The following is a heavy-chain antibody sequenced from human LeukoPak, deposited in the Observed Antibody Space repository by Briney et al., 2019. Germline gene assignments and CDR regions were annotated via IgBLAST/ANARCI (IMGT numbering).Heavy chain of an antibody. CDR2: IDAGNGDT. CDR1: GYTFSDYA. Sequence: GASVKVSCTASGYTFSDYAMHLVRQAPGQRFEWMGWIDAGNGDTRYSQKFQGRVTITRDTSASTAYIELRSLRSEDTAMYYCARGSTSDWPLDHWGQETLVTISS. D-gene: IGHD2-2*01. V-gene: IGHV1-3*01. J-gene: IGHJ4*02. CDR3: ARGSTSDWPLDH.